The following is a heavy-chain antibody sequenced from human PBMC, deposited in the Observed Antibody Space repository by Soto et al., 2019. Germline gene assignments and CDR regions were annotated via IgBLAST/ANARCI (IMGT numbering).Heavy chain of an antibody. D-gene: IGHD3-22*01. CDR2: IIPIFGTA. CDR3: ARGLYCYDSSGYNFDD. J-gene: IGHJ4*02. CDR1: GGTFSSYA. V-gene: IGHV1-69*13. Sequence: SVKVSCKASGGTFSSYAISWVRQAPGQGLEWMGGIIPIFGTANYAQKFQGRVTITADESTSTAYMELSSLRSEDTAVYYCARGLYCYDSSGYNFDDRGQGTPVTVSS.